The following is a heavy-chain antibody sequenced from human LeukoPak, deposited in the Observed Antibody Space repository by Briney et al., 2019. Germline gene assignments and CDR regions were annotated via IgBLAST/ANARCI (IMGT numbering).Heavy chain of an antibody. Sequence: GGSLRLTCAASGFTFSSYAMHWVRQAPGKGLEWVAVISYDGSNKYYADSVKGRFTISRDNSKNTLYLQMNSLRAEDTAVYYCARDYNYYDSSGYYYEIFQHWGQGTLVTVSS. CDR3: ARDYNYYDSSGYYYEIFQH. D-gene: IGHD3-22*01. J-gene: IGHJ1*01. CDR1: GFTFSSYA. V-gene: IGHV3-30*04. CDR2: ISYDGSNK.